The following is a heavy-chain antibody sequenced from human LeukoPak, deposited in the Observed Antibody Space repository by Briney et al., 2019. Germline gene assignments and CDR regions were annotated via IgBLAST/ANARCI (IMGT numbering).Heavy chain of an antibody. D-gene: IGHD2-2*01. CDR3: ARPLHPKGQIVVVPAASDAFDI. CDR2: INHSGST. Sequence: SETLPLTCAVYGGSFSGYYWSWIRQPPGKGLEWIGEINHSGSTNYNPSLKSRVTISVDTSKNQFSLKLSSVTAADTAVYYCARPLHPKGQIVVVPAASDAFDIWGQGTMVTVSS. J-gene: IGHJ3*02. CDR1: GGSFSGYY. V-gene: IGHV4-34*01.